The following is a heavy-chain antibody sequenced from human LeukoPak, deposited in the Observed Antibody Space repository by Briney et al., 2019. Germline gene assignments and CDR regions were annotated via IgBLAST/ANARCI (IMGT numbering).Heavy chain of an antibody. V-gene: IGHV3-30*03. Sequence: GGSLRLSCAASGFTFSNCGMHWVRQAPGKGLEWVALISYEGSKKYYADFVKGRFTISRDNSKNTLYLQMNSLRAEDTTVYYCARDISPSYFGSFDYWGQGTLVTVSS. J-gene: IGHJ4*02. CDR2: ISYEGSKK. CDR3: ARDISPSYFGSFDY. CDR1: GFTFSNCG. D-gene: IGHD3-10*01.